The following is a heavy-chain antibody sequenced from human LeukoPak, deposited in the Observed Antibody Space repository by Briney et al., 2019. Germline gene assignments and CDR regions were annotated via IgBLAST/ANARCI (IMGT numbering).Heavy chain of an antibody. V-gene: IGHV3-21*01. CDR1: GFTFSSYS. CDR2: ISSSSSYI. CDR3: ARVNRRGGWSYLYYYYYMDV. Sequence: GGSLRLSCAASGFTFSSYSMNWVRQAPGKGLEWVSSISSSSSYIYYADSVKGRFTISRDNAKNSLYLQMNSLRAEDTAVYYCARVNRRGGWSYLYYYYYMDVWGKGTTVTVSS. J-gene: IGHJ6*03. D-gene: IGHD6-19*01.